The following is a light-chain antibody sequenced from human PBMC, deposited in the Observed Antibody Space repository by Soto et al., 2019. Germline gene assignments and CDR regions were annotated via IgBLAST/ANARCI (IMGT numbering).Light chain of an antibody. CDR3: SSYASSSSYV. J-gene: IGLJ1*01. CDR1: SSDVGGYNH. V-gene: IGLV2-14*01. CDR2: EVT. Sequence: QSALTHPASVSGSPGQSITISCTGISSDVGGYNHVSWYQIHPGKAPKLIIYEVTSRPSGVSYRFSGSKSGNSASLTISGLQSEDEADYYCSSYASSSSYVFGGGTKVTVL.